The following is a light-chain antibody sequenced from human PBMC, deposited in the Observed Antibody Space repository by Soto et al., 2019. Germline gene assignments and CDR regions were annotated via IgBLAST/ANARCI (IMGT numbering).Light chain of an antibody. CDR2: DVS. J-gene: IGLJ1*01. CDR3: GSYTSSSTYV. Sequence: QSALTQPPSVSGSPGHSVTISCTGTSSDVGSYNRVSWYQQPPGTAPKVMIYDVSNRPSGVPDRFSGSKSGNTASLTISGLQAEDESDYYCGSYTSSSTYVFGTGTKVTVL. V-gene: IGLV2-18*02. CDR1: SSDVGSYNR.